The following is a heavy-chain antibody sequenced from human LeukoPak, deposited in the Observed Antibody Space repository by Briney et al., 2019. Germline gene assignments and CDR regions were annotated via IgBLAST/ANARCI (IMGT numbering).Heavy chain of an antibody. Sequence: SETLSLTCAVYGGSFSGYYWSWIRQPPGKGLEWIGEINHSGSTNYNPSLKSRVTMSVDTSKNQFSLKLCSVTAADTAVYYCARGPWFRGSGSYYPRSFDYWGQGTLVTVSS. V-gene: IGHV4-34*01. J-gene: IGHJ4*02. CDR1: GGSFSGYY. CDR3: ARGPWFRGSGSYYPRSFDY. CDR2: INHSGST. D-gene: IGHD3-10*01.